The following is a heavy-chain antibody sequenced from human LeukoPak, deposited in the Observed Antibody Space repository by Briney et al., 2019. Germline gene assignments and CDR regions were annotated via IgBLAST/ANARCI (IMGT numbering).Heavy chain of an antibody. CDR1: GYTFTSYG. CDR2: ISAYNGNT. J-gene: IGHJ6*03. V-gene: IGHV1-18*01. CDR3: ARVADSEVRGVIIRSFYYYYYYMDV. D-gene: IGHD3-10*01. Sequence: ASVKVSCKASGYTFTSYGISWVRQAPGQGLEWMGWISAYNGNTNYAQKLQGRVTMTTDTSTSTAYMELRSLRSDDTAVYYCARVADSEVRGVIIRSFYYYYYYMDVWGKGTTVTISS.